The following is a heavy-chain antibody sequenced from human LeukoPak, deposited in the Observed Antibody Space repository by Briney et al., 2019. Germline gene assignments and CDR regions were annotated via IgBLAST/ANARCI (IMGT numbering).Heavy chain of an antibody. Sequence: PGGSLRLSCAASGFTVSRNYMSWVRQAPGKGLEWVSVIYSGGSTYYADSVKGRFTISRDNSKNTLYLQMNSLRAEDTAVYYCSLAAAATGYYYGMDVWGQGTTVTVSS. CDR2: IYSGGST. V-gene: IGHV3-66*01. CDR3: SLAAAATGYYYGMDV. D-gene: IGHD6-13*01. CDR1: GFTVSRNY. J-gene: IGHJ6*02.